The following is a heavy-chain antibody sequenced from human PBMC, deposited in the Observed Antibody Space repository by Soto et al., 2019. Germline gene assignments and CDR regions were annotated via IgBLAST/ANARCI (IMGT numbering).Heavy chain of an antibody. CDR3: ARIRAEGQLGYYYYYMDV. D-gene: IGHD6-6*01. CDR2: IYYSGST. CDR1: GGSISIYY. V-gene: IGHV4-59*08. J-gene: IGHJ6*03. Sequence: SETLSLTFTVSGGSISIYYWSWIRQPPGKGLEWIGYIYYSGSTNYNPSLKSRVTISVDTSKNQFSLKLSSVTAADTAVYYCARIRAEGQLGYYYYYMDVWGKGTTVTVSS.